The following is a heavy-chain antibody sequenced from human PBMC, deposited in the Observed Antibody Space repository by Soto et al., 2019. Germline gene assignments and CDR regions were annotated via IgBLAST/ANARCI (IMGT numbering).Heavy chain of an antibody. CDR1: GGSISSTNYF. CDR3: ARWAVSGSLRFDY. D-gene: IGHD6-19*01. V-gene: IGHV4-39*01. J-gene: IGHJ4*02. Sequence: QLQLQESGPGLVKPSETLSLTCTVSGGSISSTNYFWGWIRQPPGKGLEWIGNIYYSGNTYHNPSLKSRVTISVDTSKNQFSLKLNSVTAADTAVYYCARWAVSGSLRFDYWGQGTLVTVSS. CDR2: IYYSGNT.